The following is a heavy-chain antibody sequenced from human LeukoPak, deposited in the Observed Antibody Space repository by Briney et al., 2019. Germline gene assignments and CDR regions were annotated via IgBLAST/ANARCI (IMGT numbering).Heavy chain of an antibody. CDR1: GFTFSSYA. D-gene: IGHD1-26*01. J-gene: IGHJ4*02. Sequence: GGSLRLSCAASGFTFSSYAMSWVRQAPGKGLEWGSAISVSVGSTYYADSVEGQFPISRDNSKNTLSLQMNSVRAEDTAVYYCAKVGATTDYWGQGTLVTVSS. CDR2: ISVSVGST. V-gene: IGHV3-23*01. CDR3: AKVGATTDY.